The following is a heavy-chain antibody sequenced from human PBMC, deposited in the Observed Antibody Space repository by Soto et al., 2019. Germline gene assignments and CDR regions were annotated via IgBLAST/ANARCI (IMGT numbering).Heavy chain of an antibody. CDR1: GXXXXXXD. Sequence: QVQLVQSGAEVKKPGASVKVSCKASGXXXXXXDXXXXRQATGQGLEWMGWMNPNSGNTGYAQKFQGRVTMTRNTSISTAYMEXSSLXSXXTAVXXXXXXGWFDPWGQGTLVTVSS. J-gene: IGHJ5*02. CDR2: MNPNSGNT. D-gene: IGHD3-16*01. CDR3: XXXGWFDP. V-gene: IGHV1-8*01.